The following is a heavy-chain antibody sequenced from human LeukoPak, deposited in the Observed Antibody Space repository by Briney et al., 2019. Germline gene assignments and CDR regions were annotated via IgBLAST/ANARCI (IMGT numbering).Heavy chain of an antibody. CDR1: GFTFYTYA. Sequence: GGSLRLSCAASGFTFYTYAMTWVRQAPGKGLEWVSTIIGSGGNTYYADSVKGRFTISRDNSKNTLYLQMNSLRVEDTAVYYCARGSHGDHDYWGQGTLVTVSS. CDR3: ARGSHGDHDY. V-gene: IGHV3-23*01. J-gene: IGHJ4*02. D-gene: IGHD4-17*01. CDR2: IIGSGGNT.